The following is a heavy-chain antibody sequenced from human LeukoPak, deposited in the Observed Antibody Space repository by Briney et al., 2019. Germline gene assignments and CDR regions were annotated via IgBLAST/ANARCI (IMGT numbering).Heavy chain of an antibody. CDR2: ISSSSSTI. Sequence: GGSLRLSCAGSGFTFSSYSMNWVRQAPGKGLEWVSYISSSSSTIYYADSVKGRFTISRDNAKNSLFLQMNSLRDEDTAVYYCAGSRYGGNLDALDIWGQGTTVTVSS. CDR1: GFTFSSYS. D-gene: IGHD4-23*01. CDR3: AGSRYGGNLDALDI. J-gene: IGHJ3*02. V-gene: IGHV3-48*02.